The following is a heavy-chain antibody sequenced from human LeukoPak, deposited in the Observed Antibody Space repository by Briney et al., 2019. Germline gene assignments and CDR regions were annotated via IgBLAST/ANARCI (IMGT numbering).Heavy chain of an antibody. V-gene: IGHV1-69*04. Sequence: ASVKVSCKASGYTFTGYYMHWVRQAPGQGLEWMGRIIPILGIANYAQKFQGRVTITADKSTSTAYMELSSLRSEDTAVYYCARDLRELHQYYFDYWGQGTLVTVSS. CDR2: IIPILGIA. J-gene: IGHJ4*02. CDR3: ARDLRELHQYYFDY. CDR1: GYTFTGYY. D-gene: IGHD1-26*01.